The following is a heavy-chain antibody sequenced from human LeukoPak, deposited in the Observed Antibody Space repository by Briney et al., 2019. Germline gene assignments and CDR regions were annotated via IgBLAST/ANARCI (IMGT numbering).Heavy chain of an antibody. J-gene: IGHJ6*03. CDR1: GGTFSSYA. CDR2: IIPIFGTA. Sequence: SVKVSCKASGGTFSSYAISWVRQAPGQGLEWMGGIIPIFGTANYAQKFQGRGTLTTDESTSTAYIELSTLRSEDRAVYYCARGRFGHGSGIPNYYCYMDVWGKGTTVTVS. D-gene: IGHD3-10*01. CDR3: ARGRFGHGSGIPNYYCYMDV. V-gene: IGHV1-69*05.